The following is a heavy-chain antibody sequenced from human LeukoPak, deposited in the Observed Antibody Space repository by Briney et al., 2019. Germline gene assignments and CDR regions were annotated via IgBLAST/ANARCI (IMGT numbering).Heavy chain of an antibody. Sequence: GGSLRLPCAASSFTFSSYNMNWVRQAPGKGLEWVSSISSSSYIYYADSVKGRFTISRDNAKNSLYLQMNSLRAEDTAVYYCARWVGSGLTDYWGQGTLVTVSS. CDR3: ARWVGSGLTDY. D-gene: IGHD3-3*01. J-gene: IGHJ4*02. V-gene: IGHV3-21*01. CDR2: ISSSSYI. CDR1: SFTFSSYN.